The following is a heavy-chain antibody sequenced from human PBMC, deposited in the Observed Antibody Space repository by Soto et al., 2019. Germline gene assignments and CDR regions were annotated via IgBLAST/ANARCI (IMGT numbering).Heavy chain of an antibody. D-gene: IGHD1-26*01. CDR2: IIPIFGTA. V-gene: IGHV1-69*01. CDR1: GGTFSSYA. Sequence: QVQLVQSGAEVKKPGSSVKVSCKASGGTFSSYAISWVRQAPGQGLEWMGGIIPIFGTANYAQKFQGRVTITAEESKSTTYMELGSLRSEDTAVYFCARGGELPHNWFDPWGQGTLVTVSS. CDR3: ARGGELPHNWFDP. J-gene: IGHJ5*02.